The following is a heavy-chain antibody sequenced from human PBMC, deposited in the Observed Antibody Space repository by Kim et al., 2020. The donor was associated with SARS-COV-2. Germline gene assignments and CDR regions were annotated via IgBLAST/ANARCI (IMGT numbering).Heavy chain of an antibody. V-gene: IGHV3-33*01. D-gene: IGHD4-17*01. Sequence: YADSVKGRFTISRDNSKNTLYLQMNSLRAEDTAVYYCARDRGDSYWYFDLWGRGTLVTVSS. CDR3: ARDRGDSYWYFDL. J-gene: IGHJ2*01.